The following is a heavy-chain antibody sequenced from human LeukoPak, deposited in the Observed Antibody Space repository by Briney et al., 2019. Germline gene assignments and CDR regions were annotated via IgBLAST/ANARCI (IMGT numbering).Heavy chain of an antibody. V-gene: IGHV3-48*04. Sequence: GGSLRLSCVASGFTFNTYSMNWFRQAPGKGLEWISYISSSSATIYYADSVKGRFTISRDNAKNSLYLQMNSLRAEDTAVYYCARLSGTYSRGGDHWGQGTLVTVSS. D-gene: IGHD1-26*01. CDR3: ARLSGTYSRGGDH. CDR2: ISSSSATI. CDR1: GFTFNTYS. J-gene: IGHJ4*02.